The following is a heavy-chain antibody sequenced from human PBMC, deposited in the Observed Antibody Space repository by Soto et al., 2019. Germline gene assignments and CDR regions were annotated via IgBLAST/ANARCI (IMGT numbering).Heavy chain of an antibody. CDR2: IYWDDDK. D-gene: IGHD3-3*01. V-gene: IGHV2-5*02. Sequence: GLDLEWLALIYWDDDKRYSPSLRSRLTITKDTSKNQVVLTMTNMDPVDTATYYCAHRYFRSWFDSWGQGTLVTVSS. CDR3: AHRYFRSWFDS. J-gene: IGHJ5*01.